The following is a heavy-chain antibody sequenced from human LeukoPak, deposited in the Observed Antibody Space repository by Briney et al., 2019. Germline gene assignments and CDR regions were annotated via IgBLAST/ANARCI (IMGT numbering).Heavy chain of an antibody. V-gene: IGHV4-31*03. D-gene: IGHD7-27*01. Sequence: PSETLSLTCTVSGGSISSGGYYWSWIRQHPGKGLEWIGYIYYSGSTYYNPSLKSRVTISVDTSKNQFSMKLSSVTAADTAVYYCARSLGWGSTFDYWGQGTLVTVSS. J-gene: IGHJ4*02. CDR3: ARSLGWGSTFDY. CDR1: GGSISSGGYY. CDR2: IYYSGST.